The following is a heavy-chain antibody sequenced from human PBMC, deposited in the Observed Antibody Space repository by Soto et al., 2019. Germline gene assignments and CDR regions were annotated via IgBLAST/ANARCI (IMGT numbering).Heavy chain of an antibody. CDR3: ARQGGGSGIWDFDS. J-gene: IGHJ4*02. D-gene: IGHD3-10*01. Sequence: QVPLVESGGGVVQPGRSLRLSCAASGFTFSGYAMHWVRQAPGKGLEWVAATSYDENYKYYADSVKGRFTISRDNSKNTLFLQMNSLRSEDTAVYYCARQGGGSGIWDFDSWGQGSLVTVSS. CDR2: TSYDENYK. CDR1: GFTFSGYA. V-gene: IGHV3-30*04.